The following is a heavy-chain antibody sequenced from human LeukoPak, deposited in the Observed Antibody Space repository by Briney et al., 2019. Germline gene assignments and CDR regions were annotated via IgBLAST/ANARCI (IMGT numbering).Heavy chain of an antibody. D-gene: IGHD3-22*01. Sequence: GGSLRLSCAASGFTFSSYAMSWVRQAPGKGLEWVSAISGSGGSTYYADSVKGRFTISRDNYKNTLYLQMNSLRAEDTAVYYCARTTYYDSSGYYVRYFDLWGRGTLVTVSS. CDR1: GFTFSSYA. CDR2: ISGSGGST. V-gene: IGHV3-23*01. CDR3: ARTTYYDSSGYYVRYFDL. J-gene: IGHJ2*01.